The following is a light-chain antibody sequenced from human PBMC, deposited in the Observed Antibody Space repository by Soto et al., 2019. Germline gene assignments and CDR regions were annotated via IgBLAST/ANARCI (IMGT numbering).Light chain of an antibody. J-gene: IGKJ5*01. CDR1: QSVSSY. V-gene: IGKV3-11*01. Sequence: EIVLTQSPATLSLSPGERATLSCRASQSVSSYLAWYHQKPGQAPRLLIYDASNSATGIPARFSGSGSGTDFNLTLSSLEPEDVAVYYCQQRSNGPPITFGQGTRLEIK. CDR2: DAS. CDR3: QQRSNGPPIT.